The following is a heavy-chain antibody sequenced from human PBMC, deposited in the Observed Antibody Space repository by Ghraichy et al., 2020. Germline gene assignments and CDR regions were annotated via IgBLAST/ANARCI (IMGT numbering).Heavy chain of an antibody. CDR3: ARRLAAAGGGNEYFQD. Sequence: SETLSLTCSVSGDSVSTRKFYWAWIRQAPGKGLEWIGSTSYRGSTYYNPSLESRVVVSVDTSKNTFSLKMNYVTATDTAVYYCARRLAAAGGGNEYFQDWGQGALVIVSS. J-gene: IGHJ1*01. CDR2: TSYRGST. V-gene: IGHV4-39*02. D-gene: IGHD6-13*01. CDR1: GDSVSTRKFY.